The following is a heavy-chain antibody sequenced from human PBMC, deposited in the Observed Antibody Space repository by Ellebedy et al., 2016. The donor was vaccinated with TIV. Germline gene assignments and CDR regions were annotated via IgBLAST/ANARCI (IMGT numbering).Heavy chain of an antibody. J-gene: IGHJ5*02. CDR3: ARWFGELLYVGWFDP. Sequence: SETLSLTCTVSGGSISRSSYYWGWIRQSPQKGLEWIGSIYYTGSTFYNPSLKSRVTISVDTSKSQFSLRLTSVTAADTAVYYCARWFGELLYVGWFDPWGQGTLVTVSS. D-gene: IGHD3-10*01. CDR1: GGSISRSSYY. V-gene: IGHV4-39*01. CDR2: IYYTGST.